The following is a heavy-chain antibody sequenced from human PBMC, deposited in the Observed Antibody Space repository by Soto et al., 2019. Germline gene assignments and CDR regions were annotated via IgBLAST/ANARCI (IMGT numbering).Heavy chain of an antibody. CDR1: GGSFSGYY. CDR3: ARGRYCSSTSCYAWDY. J-gene: IGHJ4*02. Sequence: ERLCRTCSVYGGSFSGYYWSWIRQPPGKGLEWIGEINHSGSTNYNPSLKSRVTISVDTSKNQFSLKLSSVTAADTAVYYCARGRYCSSTSCYAWDYWGQGTLVTVYS. CDR2: INHSGST. V-gene: IGHV4-34*01. D-gene: IGHD2-2*01.